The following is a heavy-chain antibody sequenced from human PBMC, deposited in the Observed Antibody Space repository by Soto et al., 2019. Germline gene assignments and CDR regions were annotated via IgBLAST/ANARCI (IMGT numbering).Heavy chain of an antibody. D-gene: IGHD6-19*01. V-gene: IGHV3-23*01. CDR1: GFTFSSYA. CDR2: ISGSGGST. J-gene: IGHJ6*02. CDR3: ANLQQWHYYYGMDV. Sequence: EVQLLESGGGLVQPGGSLRLSCAASGFTFSSYAMSWVRQAPGKGLEWVSAISGSGGSTYYADSVKGRFTISRDNSKNTLYLQMNSLRAEDTAVYYCANLQQWHYYYGMDVWGQGTTVTVSS.